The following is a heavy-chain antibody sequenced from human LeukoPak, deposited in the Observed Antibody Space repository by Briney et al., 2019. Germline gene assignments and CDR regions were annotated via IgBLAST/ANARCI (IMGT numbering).Heavy chain of an antibody. CDR3: ARDRGYAEPSYFDY. J-gene: IGHJ4*02. V-gene: IGHV3-33*08. CDR1: GFTFSNAW. Sequence: GGSLRLSCAASGFTFSNAWMTWVRQAPGKGLEWVAVIWYDGSNKYYADSVKGRFTISRDNSKNTLYLQMNSLRAEDTAVYYCARDRGYAEPSYFDYWGQGTLVTVSS. CDR2: IWYDGSNK. D-gene: IGHD1-1*01.